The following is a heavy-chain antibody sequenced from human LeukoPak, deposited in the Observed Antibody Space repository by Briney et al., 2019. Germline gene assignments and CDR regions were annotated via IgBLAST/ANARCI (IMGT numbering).Heavy chain of an antibody. CDR3: ARIKSSPTNYYYYYYMDV. Sequence: SGPTLVNPTQTLTLTCTFSGLSLSTSGMRVSWIRQPPGKALEWLARIDWDDDKFYSTSLKTRLTISKDTSKNQVVLAMTNMDPVDTATYYCARIKSSPTNYYYYYYMDVWGKGTTVTVSS. D-gene: IGHD6-13*01. V-gene: IGHV2-70*04. CDR1: GLSLSTSGMR. CDR2: IDWDDDK. J-gene: IGHJ6*03.